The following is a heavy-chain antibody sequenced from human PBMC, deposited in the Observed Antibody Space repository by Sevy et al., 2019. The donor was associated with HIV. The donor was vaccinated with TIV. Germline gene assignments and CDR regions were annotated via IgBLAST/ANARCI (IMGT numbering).Heavy chain of an antibody. V-gene: IGHV3-74*01. CDR2: IYVDGRTA. CDR1: GFTFGSYW. D-gene: IGHD6-13*01. CDR3: GRVPVAAAGTGIDY. J-gene: IGHJ4*02. Sequence: GGSLRLSCAASGFTFGSYWMHWVRQAPGKGLVWLSRIYVDGRTASYADSVKGRFAISRDNAKNILYLQMNSLRDEDTAVYYCGRVPVAAAGTGIDYWGQGTLVTVSS.